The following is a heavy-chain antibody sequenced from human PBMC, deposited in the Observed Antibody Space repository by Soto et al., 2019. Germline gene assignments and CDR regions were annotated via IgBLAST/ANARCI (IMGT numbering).Heavy chain of an antibody. CDR2: ISYDGSNK. CDR3: ARPTAITMALGY. J-gene: IGHJ4*02. D-gene: IGHD3-10*01. Sequence: QVQLVESGGGMVQPGRSLRLSCAASGFTFSSYAMHWVRQAPGKGLEWVAVISYDGSNKYYADSVKGRFTISRDNSKNTLYLQMNSLRAEDTAVYYCARPTAITMALGYWGQGTLVTVSS. V-gene: IGHV3-30-3*01. CDR1: GFTFSSYA.